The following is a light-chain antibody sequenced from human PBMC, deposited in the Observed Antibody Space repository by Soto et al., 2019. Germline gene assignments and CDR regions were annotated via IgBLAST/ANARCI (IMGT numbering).Light chain of an antibody. V-gene: IGKV3-15*01. J-gene: IGKJ3*01. CDR1: QSVSSN. Sequence: ERVMTQSPATLSVSPGERATLSCRASQSVSSNLAWFQHKPGQAPRLLTYGASTRATGIPARFSGGGSGTNFTPTISSLQSEDFAVYYCQQCTNWPLFTFGPGTTVDIK. CDR2: GAS. CDR3: QQCTNWPLFT.